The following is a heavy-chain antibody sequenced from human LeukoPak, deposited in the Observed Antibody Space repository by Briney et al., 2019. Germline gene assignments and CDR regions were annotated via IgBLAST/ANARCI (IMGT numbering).Heavy chain of an antibody. D-gene: IGHD3-16*01. J-gene: IGHJ3*02. Sequence: SETLSLTCSVSGDSISSSSYLWVWIRQPPGKGLEWIGSIYYSGSTYYNPSLMSRVTISVDTSKNQFSLKLNSVTAADTAAYYCARHWGRDTFDIWGQGTMVTVSS. CDR3: ARHWGRDTFDI. CDR1: GDSISSSSYL. CDR2: IYYSGST. V-gene: IGHV4-39*01.